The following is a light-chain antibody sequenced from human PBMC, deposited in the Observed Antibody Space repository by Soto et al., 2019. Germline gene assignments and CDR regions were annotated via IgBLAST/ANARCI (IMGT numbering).Light chain of an antibody. J-gene: IGLJ1*01. V-gene: IGLV2-14*01. CDR3: SSYTSSSLYV. Sequence: QSVLTQPASVSGSPGQSITISCTGTSSDVGGYNYVSWYQQHPGKAPKLTIYAVNNRPSGVSTRFSSSKSGNTASLTISGLQAEDEADYYCSSYTSSSLYVFGTGTKLTVL. CDR2: AVN. CDR1: SSDVGGYNY.